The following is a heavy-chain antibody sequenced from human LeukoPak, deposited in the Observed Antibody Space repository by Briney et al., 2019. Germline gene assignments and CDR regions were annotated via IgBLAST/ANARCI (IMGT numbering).Heavy chain of an antibody. J-gene: IGHJ4*02. D-gene: IGHD3-10*01. CDR1: GYTFAAHH. Sequence: ASVKVSCKASGYTFAAHHIHWGRQAPGQGLEWMGWILPDGRDTKYSQKFQDRMTLTTDTSTNTAYMELSRLIPDDTAVYYCSGRYGPGPVWGQGTLISASP. CDR2: ILPDGRDT. CDR3: SGRYGPGPV. V-gene: IGHV1-2*02.